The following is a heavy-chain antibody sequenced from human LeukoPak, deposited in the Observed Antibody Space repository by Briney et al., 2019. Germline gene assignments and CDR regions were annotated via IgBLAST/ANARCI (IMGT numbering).Heavy chain of an antibody. J-gene: IGHJ4*02. CDR3: ARTRDFWSGFFDY. D-gene: IGHD3-3*01. V-gene: IGHV4-30-2*01. Sequence: SQTLSLTCAVSGGSITTDTYYWSWLRQPPGKGLEWIGYILHSGSTYNNPSLKSRVTISVDTSKSQFSLKLSSVTAADAAVYYCARTRDFWSGFFDYWGQGTLVTVSS. CDR2: ILHSGST. CDR1: GGSITTDTYY.